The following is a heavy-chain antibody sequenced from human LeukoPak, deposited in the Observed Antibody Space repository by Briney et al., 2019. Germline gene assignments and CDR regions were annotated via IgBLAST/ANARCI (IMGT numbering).Heavy chain of an antibody. Sequence: PGGSLRLSCAASGFTFSSYTMNWVRQAPGKGLEWVSSISSSSSAIYYAASVKGRFTISRDNAKNSLYLQMNSLRAEDTAVYYCARDWIGATGKGIDYWAREPWSPSPQ. J-gene: IGHJ4*02. CDR3: ARDWIGATGKGIDY. D-gene: IGHD6-13*01. CDR2: ISSSSSAI. CDR1: GFTFSSYT. V-gene: IGHV3-48*01.